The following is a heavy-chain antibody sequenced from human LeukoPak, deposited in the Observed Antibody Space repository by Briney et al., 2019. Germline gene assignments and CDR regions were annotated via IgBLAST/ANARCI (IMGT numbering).Heavy chain of an antibody. CDR3: GRGRGQLLSQIYFDY. J-gene: IGHJ4*02. CDR1: GFTFSSYS. CDR2: ISSSSYI. V-gene: IGHV3-21*01. Sequence: GGSLRLSCAASGFTFSSYSMNWVRQAPGKGLEWVSSISSSSYIYYADSVKGRFTISRDNAKNSLYLQMNSLRAEDTAVYYCGRGRGQLLSQIYFDYWGQGTLVTVSS. D-gene: IGHD2-2*01.